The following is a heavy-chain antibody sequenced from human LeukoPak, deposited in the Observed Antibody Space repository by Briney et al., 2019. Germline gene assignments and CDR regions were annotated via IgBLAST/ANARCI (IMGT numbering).Heavy chain of an antibody. CDR1: GFTFSSYG. Sequence: GRSLRLSCAASGFTFSSYGMHWVRQAPGKGLEWVAVISYDGSNKYYADSVKGRFTISRDNSKNTLYLQMNSLRAEDTAVYYCAKDLGVVVTAIRHYYYGMDVWGQGTTVTVSS. V-gene: IGHV3-30*18. CDR3: AKDLGVVVTAIRHYYYGMDV. CDR2: ISYDGSNK. D-gene: IGHD2-21*02. J-gene: IGHJ6*02.